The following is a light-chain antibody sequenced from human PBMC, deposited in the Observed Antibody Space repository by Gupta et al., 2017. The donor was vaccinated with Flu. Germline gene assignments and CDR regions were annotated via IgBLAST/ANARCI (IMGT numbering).Light chain of an antibody. J-gene: IGLJ2*01. Sequence: QSALTQPASVSGSPGQSITISCTGATSDVGGYDSVSWYQQHPGKAPKLIIYEVSDRPSGVSNRFAGSKSGKTASLTISGLQAADEADYYCTSHTTTSTGIFGGGTKVTVL. V-gene: IGLV2-14*01. CDR3: TSHTTTSTGI. CDR1: TSDVGGYDS. CDR2: EVS.